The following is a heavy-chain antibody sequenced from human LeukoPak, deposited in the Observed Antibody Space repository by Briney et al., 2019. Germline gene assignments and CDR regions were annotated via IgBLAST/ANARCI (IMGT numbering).Heavy chain of an antibody. J-gene: IGHJ6*03. D-gene: IGHD2-2*01. CDR1: GGTFSSYA. Sequence: GASVKVSCKASGGTFSSYAISWVRQAPGQGLEWMGGIIPIFGTANYAQKFQGRVTITADKSTSTAYMELSSLRSEDTAVYYCASTPTDCSSTSCYVFYYYYMDVWGKGTTVTVSS. CDR2: IIPIFGTA. CDR3: ASTPTDCSSTSCYVFYYYYMDV. V-gene: IGHV1-69*06.